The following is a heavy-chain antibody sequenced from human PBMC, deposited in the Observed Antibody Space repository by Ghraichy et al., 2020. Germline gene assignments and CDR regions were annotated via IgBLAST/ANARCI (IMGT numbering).Heavy chain of an antibody. CDR3: ARGQQLVSSYFDY. V-gene: IGHV1-69*13. D-gene: IGHD6-6*01. CDR2: IIPIIATA. Sequence: SVKFSCKASGGTFSSYTSTWVRLAPGQGLEWMGGIIPIIATAIYAQKFQGRVTITADESTGTAYMELSSLRSEDTAVYYCARGQQLVSSYFDYWGQGTLVTVSS. CDR1: GGTFSSYT. J-gene: IGHJ4*02.